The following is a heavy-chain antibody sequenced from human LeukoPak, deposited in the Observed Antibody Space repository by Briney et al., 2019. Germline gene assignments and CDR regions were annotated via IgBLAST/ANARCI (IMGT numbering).Heavy chain of an antibody. CDR3: AKHSRDILTGCYDY. D-gene: IGHD3-9*01. V-gene: IGHV3-9*01. Sequence: GGSLRLSCAASGFTFGDYAMHWVRQAPGKGLEWVSGISWNSGSIGYADSVKGRFTISRDNANNSLYLQMSSLRAEDTALYYCAKHSRDILTGCYDYWGQGTLVIVSS. CDR2: ISWNSGSI. J-gene: IGHJ4*02. CDR1: GFTFGDYA.